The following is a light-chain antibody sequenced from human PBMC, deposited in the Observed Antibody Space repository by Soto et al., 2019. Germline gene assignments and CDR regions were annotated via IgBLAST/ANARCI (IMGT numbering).Light chain of an antibody. CDR1: QKIHSW. J-gene: IGKJ2*01. CDR2: DAS. Sequence: DIQMTQSPSTLSASVGDRVTITCRASQKIHSWLAWYQQKPGKAPKLLIYDASTLEDGVSSRFGGSGTGTEFTLTISSLQPDDFATYYCQQYHTYSYTFGQGTKLEIK. V-gene: IGKV1-5*01. CDR3: QQYHTYSYT.